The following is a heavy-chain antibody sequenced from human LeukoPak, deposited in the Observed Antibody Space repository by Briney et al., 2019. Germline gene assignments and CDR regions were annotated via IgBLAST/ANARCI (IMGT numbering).Heavy chain of an antibody. J-gene: IGHJ6*03. CDR3: ARDTSIVDPAGYMDV. CDR2: ISYDGSNK. Sequence: GRSLRLSCAASGFTFSSYAMHWVRQAPGKGLEWVAVISYDGSNKYYRDSVKGRFTISRDNSKNTLYLQLNSLRSEDTAVYSCARDTSIVDPAGYMDVWGKGTTVIISS. V-gene: IGHV3-30*04. D-gene: IGHD6-6*01. CDR1: GFTFSSYA.